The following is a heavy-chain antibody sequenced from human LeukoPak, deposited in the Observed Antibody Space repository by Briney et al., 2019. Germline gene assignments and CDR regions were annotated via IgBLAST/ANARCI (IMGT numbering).Heavy chain of an antibody. Sequence: GSLRLSCAASGFTFSTFPMHWVRQAPGKGLQWLAVVSQDGAHTYSADSVKGRFTISRDNSKNTLFLQMNRLTTEDTAVYYCARGAGTTVYYIDVWGNGTTVTVSS. D-gene: IGHD1-7*01. CDR3: ARGAGTTVYYIDV. V-gene: IGHV3-30*01. CDR1: GFTFSTFP. J-gene: IGHJ6*03. CDR2: VSQDGAHT.